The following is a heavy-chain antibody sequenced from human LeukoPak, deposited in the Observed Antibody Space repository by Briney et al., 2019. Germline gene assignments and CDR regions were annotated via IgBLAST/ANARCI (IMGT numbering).Heavy chain of an antibody. Sequence: ASVKVSCKASGYTFTGYYIHWVRQAPGQGLEWMGWINCNSGGTNYAQKFQGWVTMTRDTSITTVYMELSSLRSEDTAVYYCASSPPRIAAAGGGDWGQGTLVTVSS. V-gene: IGHV1-2*04. J-gene: IGHJ4*02. CDR2: INCNSGGT. CDR3: ASSPPRIAAAGGGD. D-gene: IGHD6-13*01. CDR1: GYTFTGYY.